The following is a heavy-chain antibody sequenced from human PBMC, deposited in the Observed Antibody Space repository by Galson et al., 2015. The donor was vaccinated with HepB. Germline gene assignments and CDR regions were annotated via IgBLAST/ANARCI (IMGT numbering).Heavy chain of an antibody. V-gene: IGHV3-49*03. CDR1: GFTFGDYA. CDR3: TRGRSYCSSTSCLFYMGSYFDY. Sequence: SLRLSCAASGFTFGDYAMSWFRQAPGKGLEWVGFIRSKAYGGTTEYAASVKGRFIISRDDSKSIAYLQMNSLKTEDTAVYYCTRGRSYCSSTSCLFYMGSYFDYWGQGTLVTVSS. CDR2: IRSKAYGGTT. J-gene: IGHJ4*02. D-gene: IGHD2-2*01.